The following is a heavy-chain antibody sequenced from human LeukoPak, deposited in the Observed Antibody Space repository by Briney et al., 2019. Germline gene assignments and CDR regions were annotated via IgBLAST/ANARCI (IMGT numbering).Heavy chain of an antibody. D-gene: IGHD3-10*01. CDR3: VSSGNYYNLDY. J-gene: IGHJ4*02. Sequence: PSETLSLTCTVSGGSISSSSYYWGWIRQPPGKGLEWIGSIYYSGSTYYNPSLKSRVTISVDTSKNQFSLKLSSVTAADTAVYYCVSSGNYYNLDYWGQGTLVTVSS. V-gene: IGHV4-39*01. CDR1: GGSISSSSYY. CDR2: IYYSGST.